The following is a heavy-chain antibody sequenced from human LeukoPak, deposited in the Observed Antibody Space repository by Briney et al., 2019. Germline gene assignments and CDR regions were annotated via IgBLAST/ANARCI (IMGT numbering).Heavy chain of an antibody. CDR1: GGSISSGDYY. D-gene: IGHD3-22*01. Sequence: SQTLSLTCTVFGGSISSGDYYWSWIRQPPGKGLEWIGYMYYSGSTYYNPSLKSRVVISVDTSKNQFSLKLSSVTAADTAVYYCARPYYYDSRIDPWGQGILVTVSS. CDR2: MYYSGST. J-gene: IGHJ5*02. CDR3: ARPYYYDSRIDP. V-gene: IGHV4-30-4*01.